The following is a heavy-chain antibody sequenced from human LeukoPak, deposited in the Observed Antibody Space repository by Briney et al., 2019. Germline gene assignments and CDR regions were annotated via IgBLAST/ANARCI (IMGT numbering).Heavy chain of an antibody. CDR1: GFTVSSNY. CDR3: AKETASEFGGAVDY. CDR2: IYPDGNT. V-gene: IGHV3-53*01. J-gene: IGHJ4*01. Sequence: GGSLRLSCAASGFTVSSNYMNWVRQAPGKGLEWVSMIYPDGNTFYANSVKGRFTISRDNSKNTLYLQINSLRAEDTAVYYCAKETASEFGGAVDYLGQGTLVTGSS. D-gene: IGHD3-10*01.